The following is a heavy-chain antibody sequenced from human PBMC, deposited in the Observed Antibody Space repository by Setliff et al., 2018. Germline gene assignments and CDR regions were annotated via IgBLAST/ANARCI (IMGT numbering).Heavy chain of an antibody. Sequence: GASVKVSCKASGYTFTSYDINWVRQATGQGLEWMGWMNPTSGNTGYAQKFQGRVTMTRNTSISTAYMELSSLRSEDTAVYYCARDGDNYNDSSGYYLNHAFDIWGQGTMVTVSS. CDR3: ARDGDNYNDSSGYYLNHAFDI. CDR2: MNPTSGNT. J-gene: IGHJ3*02. CDR1: GYTFTSYD. D-gene: IGHD3-22*01. V-gene: IGHV1-8*02.